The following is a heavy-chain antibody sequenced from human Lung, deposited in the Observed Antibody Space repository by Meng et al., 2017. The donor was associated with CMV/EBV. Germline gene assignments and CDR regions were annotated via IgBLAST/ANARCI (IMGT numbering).Heavy chain of an antibody. V-gene: IGHV4-39*01. Sequence: SETLSLXCIVSGGSISSGDYYWGWIRQSPGKALEWIGSVYYTGRADYSPSLKNRVTISVDTSRNQFSLNLHSVTAADTALYYCAKQGARSVETTMVPYGECAYWGQGAXVNVAS. CDR3: AKQGARSVETTMVPYGECAY. CDR1: GGSISSGDYY. CDR2: VYYTGRA. D-gene: IGHD5-18*01. J-gene: IGHJ4*02.